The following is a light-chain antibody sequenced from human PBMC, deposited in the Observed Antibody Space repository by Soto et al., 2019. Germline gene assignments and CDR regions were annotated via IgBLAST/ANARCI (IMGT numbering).Light chain of an antibody. CDR2: RAS. CDR3: KQHAISMYT. J-gene: IGKJ2*01. Sequence: EIVLTQSPGTLSLSPGETATLSCRASQSVDRDLTWYQQKPGQAPRLLISRASSGATDIPDRFSGSGSGTDFTLTISRLEPEDSAVYYCKQHAISMYTFGQGTKLEIK. CDR1: QSVDRD. V-gene: IGKV3-20*01.